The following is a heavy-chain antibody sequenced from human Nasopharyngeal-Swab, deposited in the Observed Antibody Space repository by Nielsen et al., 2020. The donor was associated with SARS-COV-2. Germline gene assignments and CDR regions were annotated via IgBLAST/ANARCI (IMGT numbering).Heavy chain of an antibody. Sequence: ASVKVSCRASGYTFTSYGISWVRQAPGQGLEWVGWISAYNGNTNYAQKLQGRVTMTTDTSTSTAYMELRSLRSDDTAVYYCARDYYDSSGYYVFDYWGQGTLVTVSS. CDR1: GYTFTSYG. V-gene: IGHV1-18*01. CDR3: ARDYYDSSGYYVFDY. D-gene: IGHD3-22*01. CDR2: ISAYNGNT. J-gene: IGHJ4*02.